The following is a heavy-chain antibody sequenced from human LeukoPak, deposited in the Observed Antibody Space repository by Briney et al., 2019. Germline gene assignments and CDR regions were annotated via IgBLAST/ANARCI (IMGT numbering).Heavy chain of an antibody. D-gene: IGHD3-16*02. Sequence: GGSLRLSCAASGFTFSSYAMSWVRQAPGKGLEWVSAISGSGGSTYYADSAKGRFTISRDNSKNTLYLQMNSLRAEDTAVYYCAKAIYDYVWGSYRYIDYWGQGTLVTVSS. J-gene: IGHJ4*02. CDR3: AKAIYDYVWGSYRYIDY. CDR2: ISGSGGST. V-gene: IGHV3-23*01. CDR1: GFTFSSYA.